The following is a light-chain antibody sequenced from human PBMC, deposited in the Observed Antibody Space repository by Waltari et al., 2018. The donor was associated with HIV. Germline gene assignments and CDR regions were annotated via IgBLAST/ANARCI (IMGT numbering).Light chain of an antibody. CDR3: AAWDDSLNAHVL. J-gene: IGLJ2*01. CDR2: NNN. V-gene: IGLV1-44*01. CDR1: NSNIGSNT. Sequence: QSVLTQPPSASGTPGQRVTISCSGRNSNIGSNTVNWYQQLPGTAPKLLIYNNNQRPSGSSDLFSGSKSGTSASLAISGLQSEDEADYYCAAWDDSLNAHVLFGGGTKLTVL.